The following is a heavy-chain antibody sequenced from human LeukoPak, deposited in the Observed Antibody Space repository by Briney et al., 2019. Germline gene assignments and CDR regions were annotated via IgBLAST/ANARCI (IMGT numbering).Heavy chain of an antibody. V-gene: IGHV3-23*01. Sequence: GGTLRLSCAASGFTFSSYGMSWVRQAPGKGLEWVSAISGSGGSTYYADSVKGRFTISRDNSKNTLYLQMNSLRAEDTAVYYCAKEFPNYYDSSGTDYWGQGTLVTVSS. D-gene: IGHD3-22*01. CDR3: AKEFPNYYDSSGTDY. J-gene: IGHJ4*02. CDR2: ISGSGGST. CDR1: GFTFSSYG.